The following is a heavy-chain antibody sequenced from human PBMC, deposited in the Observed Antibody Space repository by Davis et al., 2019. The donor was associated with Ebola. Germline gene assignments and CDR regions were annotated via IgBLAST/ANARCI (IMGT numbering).Heavy chain of an antibody. CDR1: GFTFSSYS. V-gene: IGHV3-7*01. Sequence: PGGSLRLSCAASGFTFSSYSMNWVRQAPGKGLEWVANIKQDGSEKYYVDSVKGRFTISRDNAKSSLYLQMNSLRAEDTAVYYCARDGIVVVPAAIFYDYYGMDVWGQGTTVTVSS. CDR3: ARDGIVVVPAAIFYDYYGMDV. CDR2: IKQDGSEK. J-gene: IGHJ6*02. D-gene: IGHD2-2*01.